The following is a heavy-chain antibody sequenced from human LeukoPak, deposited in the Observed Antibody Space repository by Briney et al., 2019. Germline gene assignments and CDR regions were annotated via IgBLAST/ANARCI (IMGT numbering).Heavy chain of an antibody. Sequence: GGSLRLSCAASGFTFSSYEMNWVRQAPGKGLEWVSHISNSAIYYADSVKGRFTISRDNAKNSLYLQMNSLRAEDTAVYYCARALGTLVRGVIDYYGMDVWGQGTTVTVSS. J-gene: IGHJ6*02. CDR3: ARALGTLVRGVIDYYGMDV. CDR2: ISNSAI. CDR1: GFTFSSYE. V-gene: IGHV3-48*03. D-gene: IGHD3-10*01.